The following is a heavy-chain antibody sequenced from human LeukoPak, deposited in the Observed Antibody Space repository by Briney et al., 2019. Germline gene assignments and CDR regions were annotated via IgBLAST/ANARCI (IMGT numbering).Heavy chain of an antibody. Sequence: SETLSLTCVVSGYSISSGYYWGGIRQPPGKGLEWIGSIYHSGGTYYNPSLKSRVTISVDTSKKQFSLKLSSVTAADTAVYYCARDYYYDSSGYYYYYYYMDVWGKGTTVTVSS. D-gene: IGHD3-22*01. V-gene: IGHV4-38-2*02. CDR1: GYSISSGYY. J-gene: IGHJ6*03. CDR2: IYHSGGT. CDR3: ARDYYYDSSGYYYYYYYMDV.